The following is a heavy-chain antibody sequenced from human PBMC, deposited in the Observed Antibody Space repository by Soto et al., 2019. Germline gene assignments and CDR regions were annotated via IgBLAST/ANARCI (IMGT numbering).Heavy chain of an antibody. CDR1: GFSFNSYG. CDR2: ISYDGSRT. CDR3: AKNSRHIVVLTTFLDS. V-gene: IGHV3-30*18. D-gene: IGHD2-21*02. J-gene: IGHJ5*01. Sequence: QAQLVASGGGVVQPGGSLRLSCAASGFSFNSYGMHWVRQAPGKGLGWVAFISYDGSRTYYADSVKGRFTISRDGSTKTLFLEMNSLRNEDSGVYYCAKNSRHIVVLTTFLDSWGQGDLVTVSS.